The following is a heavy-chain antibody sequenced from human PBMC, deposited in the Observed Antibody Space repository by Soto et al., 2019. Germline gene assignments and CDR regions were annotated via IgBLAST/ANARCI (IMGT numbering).Heavy chain of an antibody. CDR2: IYRGGST. Sequence: QLQLQESGSGLVKPSQTLSLTCAVSGGSIGSGGYSWTWIRQPPGKGLEWIGYIYRGGSTYYNPSLRSRVTISIDKSKEQFSLKLSSVTAADTAGYYCAKSQGDYWSFDLWGRGTLVTVSS. CDR3: AKSQGDYWSFDL. V-gene: IGHV4-30-2*01. D-gene: IGHD2-21*01. CDR1: GGSIGSGGYS. J-gene: IGHJ2*01.